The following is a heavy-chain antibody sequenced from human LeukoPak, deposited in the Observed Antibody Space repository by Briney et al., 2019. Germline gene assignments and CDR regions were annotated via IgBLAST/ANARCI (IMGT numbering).Heavy chain of an antibody. Sequence: GGSLRLSCAASGFTFSSYAMHWVRQAPGKGLEWVAVISYDGSNKYYADSVKGRFTISRDNSKNTLYLQMNSLRAEDTAVYYCARDLGVRSSWRRFDPWAREPWSPSPQ. CDR2: ISYDGSNK. V-gene: IGHV3-30-3*01. J-gene: IGHJ5*02. CDR3: ARDLGVRSSWRRFDP. D-gene: IGHD6-13*01. CDR1: GFTFSSYA.